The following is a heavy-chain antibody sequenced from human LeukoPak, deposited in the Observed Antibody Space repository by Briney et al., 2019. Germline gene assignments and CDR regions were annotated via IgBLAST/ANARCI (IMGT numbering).Heavy chain of an antibody. J-gene: IGHJ4*02. CDR2: MYSVGTT. Sequence: GGSLRLSCAASDFSVGSNYMTWVRQTPGKGLEWVSLMYSVGTTFYADSVKGRFTISRDASKNTLYLQMNRLRVEDTAVYCCARGPSGYHNTGGQGTLVTVSS. CDR1: DFSVGSNY. D-gene: IGHD5-12*01. V-gene: IGHV3-66*01. CDR3: ARGPSGYHNT.